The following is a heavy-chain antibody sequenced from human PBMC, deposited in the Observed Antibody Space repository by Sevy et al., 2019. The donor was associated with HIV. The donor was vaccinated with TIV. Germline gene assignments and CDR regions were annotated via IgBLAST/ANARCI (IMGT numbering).Heavy chain of an antibody. V-gene: IGHV3-23*01. CDR2: ISGSGAIT. D-gene: IGHD3-22*01. J-gene: IGHJ3*01. CDR3: AKDRYYFDSSGYYYHHDAFDV. Sequence: GGSLRLSCATSGFTSTPYAVAWVRQAPGKGLEWVAAISGSGAITYYADSRKARLIISRDRTNNTVYLQMKRLRAEDTALYYCAKDRYYFDSSGYYYHHDAFDVWGRGTMATVSS. CDR1: GFTSTPYA.